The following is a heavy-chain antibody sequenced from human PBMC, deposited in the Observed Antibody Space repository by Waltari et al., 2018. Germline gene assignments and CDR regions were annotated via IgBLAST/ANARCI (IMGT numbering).Heavy chain of an antibody. D-gene: IGHD3-3*01. CDR3: ARDQDITIFGVVIHHRYYYGMDV. Sequence: QVQLQESGPGLVTPSVTLSLTCAVSGYSISSVCYWGSILQPPGKGLEWVSYISSSSSTIYYADSVKGRFTISRDNAKNSLYLQMNSLRAEDTAVYYCARDQDITIFGVVIHHRYYYGMDVWGQGTTVTVSS. CDR1: GYSISSVCY. V-gene: IGHV3-11*04. CDR2: ISSSSSTI. J-gene: IGHJ6*02.